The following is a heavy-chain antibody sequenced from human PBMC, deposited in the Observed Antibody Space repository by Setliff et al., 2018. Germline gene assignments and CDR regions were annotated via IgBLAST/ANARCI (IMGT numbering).Heavy chain of an antibody. J-gene: IGHJ4*02. CDR3: ARELRSPFWHIDF. V-gene: IGHV1-69*13. CDR2: LIPILRKT. Sequence: GASVKVSCKASGGTFRTDGFSWVRQAPGQGLEWMGRLIPILRKTNYAENFQGRVSITADGSTNTVHMEVTSLRTEDTAVYYCARELRSPFWHIDFWGQGTLVTVSS. CDR1: GGTFRTDG. D-gene: IGHD3-16*01.